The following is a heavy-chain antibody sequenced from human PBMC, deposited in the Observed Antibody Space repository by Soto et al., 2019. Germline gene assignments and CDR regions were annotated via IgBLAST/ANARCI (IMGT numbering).Heavy chain of an antibody. CDR1: GASIISSS. Sequence: SETLSLTCTVSGASIISSSWSWIRKSPGKGLEWIGYVYHTGSTNYNPSLKSRVTISLDTSKSQFSLNLTSLTTADTAVYFCARGGNRYSNVASGVGGFDYWGQGSLVTVSS. CDR3: ARGGNRYSNVASGVGGFDY. D-gene: IGHD5-12*01. J-gene: IGHJ4*02. V-gene: IGHV4-59*01. CDR2: VYHTGST.